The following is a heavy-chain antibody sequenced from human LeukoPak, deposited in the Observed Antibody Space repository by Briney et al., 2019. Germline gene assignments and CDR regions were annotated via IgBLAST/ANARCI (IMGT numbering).Heavy chain of an antibody. CDR2: IYTSGST. CDR3: ARDTGDFWSGYPNWFDP. V-gene: IGHV4-61*02. D-gene: IGHD3-3*01. J-gene: IGHJ5*02. Sequence: SETLSLTCTVSGGSISSGSYYWSWIRQPAGQGLEWIGRIYTSGSTNYNPSLKSRVTISVDTSKNQFSLKLSSVTAADTAVYYCARDTGDFWSGYPNWFDPWGQGTLVTVSS. CDR1: GGSISSGSYY.